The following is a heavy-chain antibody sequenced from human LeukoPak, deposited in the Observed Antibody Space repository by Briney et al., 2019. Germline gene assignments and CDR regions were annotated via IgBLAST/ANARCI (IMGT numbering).Heavy chain of an antibody. CDR2: IYYSGST. V-gene: IGHV4-39*01. CDR1: GGSISSSSYY. Sequence: SETLSLTCTVSGGSISSSSYYWGWIRQPPGKGLEWIGSIYYSGSTYYNPSLKSRVTISVDTSKNQFSLKLSSVTAADTAVYYCARVKKLYYYGSGSYYNGFDYWGQGTLVTVSS. J-gene: IGHJ4*02. CDR3: ARVKKLYYYGSGSYYNGFDY. D-gene: IGHD3-10*01.